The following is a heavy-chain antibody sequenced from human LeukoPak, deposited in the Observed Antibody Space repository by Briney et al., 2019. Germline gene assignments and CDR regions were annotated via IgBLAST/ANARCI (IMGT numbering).Heavy chain of an antibody. J-gene: IGHJ5*02. V-gene: IGHV1-69*13. Sequence: GASVKVSCKASGGTFSSYAISWVRQAPGQGLEWMGGIIPIFGTANYAQKFQGRVTITADESTSTAYMELSSLRSEDTAVYYCARDRGYYDFWSGYYPRKFDPWGQGTLVTLSS. CDR3: ARDRGYYDFWSGYYPRKFDP. D-gene: IGHD3-3*01. CDR1: GGTFSSYA. CDR2: IIPIFGTA.